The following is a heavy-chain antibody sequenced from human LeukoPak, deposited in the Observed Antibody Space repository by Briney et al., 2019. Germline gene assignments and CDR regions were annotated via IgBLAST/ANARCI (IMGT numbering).Heavy chain of an antibody. J-gene: IGHJ4*02. CDR2: IYYSGST. V-gene: IGHV4-4*02. Sequence: KPSETLSFTCTVSGGSISSGTYWSWVRQPPGKGLEWIGEIYYSGSTKYNPSLKSRITISVDTSKNQFSLNLRSVTAADTAVYYCAKNRLNSGGYPSFEYWGQGTLVTVSS. CDR1: GGSISSGTY. D-gene: IGHD3-22*01. CDR3: AKNRLNSGGYPSFEY.